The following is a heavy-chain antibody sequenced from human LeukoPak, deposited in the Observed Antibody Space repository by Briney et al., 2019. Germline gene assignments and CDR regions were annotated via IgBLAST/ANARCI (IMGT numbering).Heavy chain of an antibody. CDR1: GYSFTSYW. J-gene: IGHJ4*02. Sequence: GESLKISCKGSGYSFTSYWIAWVRQMPGKGLEWMGIFYPGDSDTRYSPSFQGQVTISADKSINTAYLQWSSLKASDTAMYYCARRGYTFGSPFDYWGQGTLVTVSS. CDR2: FYPGDSDT. D-gene: IGHD5-18*01. V-gene: IGHV5-51*01. CDR3: ARRGYTFGSPFDY.